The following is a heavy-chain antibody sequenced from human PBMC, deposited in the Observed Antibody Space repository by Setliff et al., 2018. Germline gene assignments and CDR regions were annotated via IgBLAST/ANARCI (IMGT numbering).Heavy chain of an antibody. CDR2: IYHSGST. CDR1: GGSISSSNW. J-gene: IGHJ4*02. D-gene: IGHD3-3*01. Sequence: PSETLSLTCAVSGGSISSSNWWSWVRQPPGKGLEWIGEIYHSGSTNYNPSLKSRVTISVDTSKNQFSLKLSSVTAADTAVYYCARRIRYYNFWSGYYDYWGQGTLVTVSS. V-gene: IGHV4-4*02. CDR3: ARRIRYYNFWSGYYDY.